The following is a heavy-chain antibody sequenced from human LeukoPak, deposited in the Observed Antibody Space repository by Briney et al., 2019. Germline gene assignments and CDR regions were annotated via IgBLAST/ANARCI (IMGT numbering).Heavy chain of an antibody. CDR3: ARDSLQYYYDSSGYYYVSYFDY. J-gene: IGHJ4*02. CDR2: IYTSGST. Sequence: PSETLSLTCTVSGGSISSYYWSWIRQPAGEELEWIGRIYTSGSTNYNPSLKSRVTMSVDTSKNQFSLKLSSVTAADTAVYYCARDSLQYYYDSSGYYYVSYFDYWGQGTLVTVSS. D-gene: IGHD3-22*01. V-gene: IGHV4-4*07. CDR1: GGSISSYY.